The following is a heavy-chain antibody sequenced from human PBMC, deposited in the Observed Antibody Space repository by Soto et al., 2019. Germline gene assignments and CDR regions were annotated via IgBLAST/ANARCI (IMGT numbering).Heavy chain of an antibody. Sequence: SSEMMSLTCTVSDGYIISYYWRWIRQPPGKGLEWIGYIYYSGSTNYNPSLKSRVTISVDTSKNQFSLKLSSVTAADTAVYYCARRDGYNSHYFDYWGQGTLVTVSS. J-gene: IGHJ4*02. D-gene: IGHD1-1*01. CDR3: ARRDGYNSHYFDY. CDR2: IYYSGST. CDR1: DGYIISYY. V-gene: IGHV4-59*08.